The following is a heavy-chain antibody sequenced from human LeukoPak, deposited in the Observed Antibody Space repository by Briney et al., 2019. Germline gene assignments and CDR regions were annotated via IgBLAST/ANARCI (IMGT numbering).Heavy chain of an antibody. J-gene: IGHJ3*02. Sequence: SETLSLTCTVSVGSFSSYYWNWVRQPPGKGLEWIGFIYYGGSTDYNPSLKSRVTISADTSKNQFSLKLSSVTAADTAVYYCARHGGQSDAFDIWGQGTMVTVSS. CDR3: ARHGGQSDAFDI. CDR1: VGSFSSYY. D-gene: IGHD3-16*01. CDR2: IYYGGST. V-gene: IGHV4-59*08.